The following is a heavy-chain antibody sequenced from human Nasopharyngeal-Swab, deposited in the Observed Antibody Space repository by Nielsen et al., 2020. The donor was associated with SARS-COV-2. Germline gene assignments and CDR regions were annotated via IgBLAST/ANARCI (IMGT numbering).Heavy chain of an antibody. J-gene: IGHJ6*03. V-gene: IGHV3-13*01. CDR2: IGTEGDT. Sequence: GESLKISCAASGFTFSSYDMHWVRQVTVKGLERVSSIGTEGDTHYPDSVKGRFTISRENAKSSLYLQMNIVRAEDTGVYYCARARGINLGLGVVGDMDVWGKGTTVTVSS. CDR3: ARARGINLGLGVVGDMDV. CDR1: GFTFSSYD. D-gene: IGHD3-3*01.